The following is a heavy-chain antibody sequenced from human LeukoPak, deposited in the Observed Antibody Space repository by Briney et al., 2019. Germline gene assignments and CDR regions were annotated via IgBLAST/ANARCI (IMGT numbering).Heavy chain of an antibody. CDR3: AKRPAGGGNLLVKHDDY. Sequence: GGSLRLSCAASGFTFSSYAMSWVRRAPGKGLEWVSAISGSGGSTYYADSVKGRFTISRDNSKNTLYLQMNSLRAEDTAVYYCAKRPAGGGNLLVKHDDYWGQGTLVTVSS. D-gene: IGHD1-14*01. CDR1: GFTFSSYA. CDR2: ISGSGGST. J-gene: IGHJ4*02. V-gene: IGHV3-23*01.